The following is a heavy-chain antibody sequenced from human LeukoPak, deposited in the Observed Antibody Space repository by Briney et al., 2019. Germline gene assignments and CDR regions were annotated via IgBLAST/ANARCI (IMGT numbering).Heavy chain of an antibody. CDR2: ISGSGGST. D-gene: IGHD1-26*01. V-gene: IGHV3-23*01. Sequence: QPGGSLRLSCAASGFTFSGYAMSWVRQAPGKGLEWVSAISGSGGSTYYADSVKGRFTISRDNSKNTLYLQMNSLRAEDTAVYYCAKIPQGGTAGTYFDSWGQGTLVTVSS. CDR1: GFTFSGYA. J-gene: IGHJ4*02. CDR3: AKIPQGGTAGTYFDS.